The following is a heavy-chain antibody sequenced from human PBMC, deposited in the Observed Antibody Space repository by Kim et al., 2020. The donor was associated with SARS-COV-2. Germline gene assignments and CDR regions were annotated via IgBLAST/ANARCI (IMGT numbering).Heavy chain of an antibody. CDR1: GFTFSSFS. CDR2: ISGDGVGT. J-gene: IGHJ4*02. V-gene: IGHV3-64*01. Sequence: GGSLRLSCAAPGFTFSSFSMHWVRQAPGKGLEYVSAISGDGVGTYYANSVRGRFTVSRDNSKNTLFLQMGGLRADDVAVYYCARTVFPGGAYSYDSWGQGTLVNVSS. CDR3: ARTVFPGGAYSYDS. D-gene: IGHD5-18*01.